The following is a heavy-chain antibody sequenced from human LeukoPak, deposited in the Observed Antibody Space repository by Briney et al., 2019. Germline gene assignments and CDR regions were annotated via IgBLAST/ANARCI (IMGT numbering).Heavy chain of an antibody. CDR3: AGKAVAGPYFDY. CDR2: INHRGST. CDR1: GGASSGYY. D-gene: IGHD6-19*01. J-gene: IGHJ4*02. Sequence: SETLSLTCVVYGGASSGYYWSWIRQPPGKGLEWIGEINHRGSTNYNPSLKSRVSISVDTSKNQFSLKLTSVTAADTAVYYCAGKAVAGPYFDYWGQGTLVTVSS. V-gene: IGHV4-34*01.